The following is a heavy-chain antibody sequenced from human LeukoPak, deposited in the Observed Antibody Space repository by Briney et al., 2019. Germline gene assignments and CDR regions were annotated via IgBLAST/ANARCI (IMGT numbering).Heavy chain of an antibody. J-gene: IGHJ4*02. CDR1: GFTFSSYA. D-gene: IGHD3-10*01. Sequence: GGSLRLSCAASGFTFSSYAMSWVRQAPGKGLEWVSAISGSGGSTYYADSVKGRFTIFRDNSKNTLYLQMNSLRAEDTAVYYCAKKGFGELVIDYWGQGTLVTVSS. CDR3: AKKGFGELVIDY. V-gene: IGHV3-23*01. CDR2: ISGSGGST.